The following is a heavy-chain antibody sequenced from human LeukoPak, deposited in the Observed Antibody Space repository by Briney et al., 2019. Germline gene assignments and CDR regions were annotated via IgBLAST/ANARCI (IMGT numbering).Heavy chain of an antibody. V-gene: IGHV3-23*01. Sequence: GGSLRLSCAASGFTFGTYDMSWVRQAPGKGLEWVSTLACLDSSCTEYYSDSVKGRFSISRDKSESTLSLQLNSLRVEDTAIYYCVRDSEGSFDYWGQGTLVTVSS. CDR1: GFTFGTYD. CDR2: CLDSSCTE. CDR3: VRDSEGSFDY. D-gene: IGHD3-10*01. J-gene: IGHJ4*02.